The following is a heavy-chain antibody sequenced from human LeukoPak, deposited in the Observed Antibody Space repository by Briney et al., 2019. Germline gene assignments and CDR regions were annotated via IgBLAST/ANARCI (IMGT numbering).Heavy chain of an antibody. J-gene: IGHJ4*02. CDR3: ARLRANWYEDY. CDR1: GFTFSSYS. Sequence: GGSLRLSCAASGFTFSSYSFNWVRQVPGKGLEWVSSITTTFYTYYTDSVKGRFTISGDNAKNSLYLQMISLRAEDTAVYYCARLRANWYEDYWGQGTLVTVSS. V-gene: IGHV3-21*01. CDR2: ITTTFYT. D-gene: IGHD6-13*01.